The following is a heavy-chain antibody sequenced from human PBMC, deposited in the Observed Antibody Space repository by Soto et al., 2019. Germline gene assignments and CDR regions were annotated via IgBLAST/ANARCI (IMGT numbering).Heavy chain of an antibody. D-gene: IGHD4-17*01. CDR1: GGSISSYY. CDR3: ARDSGVYGDYGVRWLSPFDP. CDR2: IYYSGST. Sequence: SETLSLTCTFSGGSISSYYWSWIRQPPGKGLEWIGYIYYSGSTNYNPSLKSRVTISVDTSKNQFSLKLSSVTAADTAVYYCARDSGVYGDYGVRWLSPFDPWGQGTLVTVSS. V-gene: IGHV4-59*01. J-gene: IGHJ5*02.